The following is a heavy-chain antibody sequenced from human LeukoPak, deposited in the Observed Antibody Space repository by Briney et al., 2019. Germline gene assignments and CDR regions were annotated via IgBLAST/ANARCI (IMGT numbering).Heavy chain of an antibody. CDR2: IIPIFGTA. J-gene: IGHJ4*02. CDR3: ARRRGYSYGTFDY. V-gene: IGHV1-69*13. D-gene: IGHD5-18*01. Sequence: SVKVSCKASGGTFSSYAISWVRQAPGQGLEWMGGIIPIFGTANYAQKFQGRVTITADESTSTAYMELSSLRSEGTAVYYCARRRGYSYGTFDYWGQGTLVTVSS. CDR1: GGTFSSYA.